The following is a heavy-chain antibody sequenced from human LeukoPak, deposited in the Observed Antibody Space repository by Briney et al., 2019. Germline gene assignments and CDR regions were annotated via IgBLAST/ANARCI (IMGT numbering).Heavy chain of an antibody. CDR2: IYTSGST. Sequence: PSETLSLTCTVSSGSISSYYWSWIRQPAGKGLEWIGRIYTSGSTNYNPSLKSRVTMSVDTSKNQFSLKLSSVTAADTAVYYCARERMIDYYGSGTYYYYYYMDVWGKGTTVTISS. V-gene: IGHV4-4*07. D-gene: IGHD3-10*01. J-gene: IGHJ6*03. CDR3: ARERMIDYYGSGTYYYYYYMDV. CDR1: SGSISSYY.